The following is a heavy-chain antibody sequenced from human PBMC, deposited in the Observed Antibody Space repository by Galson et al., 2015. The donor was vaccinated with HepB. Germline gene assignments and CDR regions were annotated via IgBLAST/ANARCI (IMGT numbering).Heavy chain of an antibody. CDR2: ISWDVSET. CDR1: GFTFDDYG. V-gene: IGHV3-43*01. Sequence: SQRLSCAASGFTFDDYGMHWVRQVPGKGLEWVSLISWDVSETHYAESVRGRFTISRDNSKKSLYLQMNSLRPEDTALYYCAKSLVGVSYGLDVWGQGTPVTVSS. CDR3: AKSLVGVSYGLDV. J-gene: IGHJ6*02. D-gene: IGHD3-10*01.